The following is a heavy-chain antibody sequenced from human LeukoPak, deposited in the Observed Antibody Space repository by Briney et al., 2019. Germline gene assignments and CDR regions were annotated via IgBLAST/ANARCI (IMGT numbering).Heavy chain of an antibody. D-gene: IGHD2-2*01. Sequence: SETLSLTCTVSGGSISSYYWSWIRQPAGKGLEWIGRIYTSGSTNYNPSLKSRVTMSVDTSKNQFSLKLSSVTAADTAVYYCARGYRDVVVPAAKYYYYYMDVWGKGTTVTISS. CDR3: ARGYRDVVVPAAKYYYYYMDV. J-gene: IGHJ6*03. CDR1: GGSISSYY. V-gene: IGHV4-4*07. CDR2: IYTSGST.